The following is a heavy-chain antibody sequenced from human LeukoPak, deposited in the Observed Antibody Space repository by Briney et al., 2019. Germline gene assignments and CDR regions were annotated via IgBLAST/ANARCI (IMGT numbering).Heavy chain of an antibody. D-gene: IGHD1-20*01. J-gene: IGHJ3*02. CDR3: ARDNSKMSDNAFDI. CDR2: IGTYNGNT. V-gene: IGHV1-18*01. CDR1: GYTFTSYG. Sequence: ASVKVSCKASGYTFTSYGISWVRQAPGQGLEWMGWIGTYNGNTNYAQILQGRVTMTTDTSTTTAYMELSSLRSDDTAVYYCARDNSKMSDNAFDIWGQGTMVSVSS.